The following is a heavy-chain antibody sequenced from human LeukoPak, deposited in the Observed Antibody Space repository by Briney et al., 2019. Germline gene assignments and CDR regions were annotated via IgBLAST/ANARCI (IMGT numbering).Heavy chain of an antibody. Sequence: GGSLRLSCAASGFTFNSYSMNWVRQAPGKGLEWVSSISSSSSYIYYADPVKGRFTISRDNAKNSLYLQMNSLRAEDTAVYYCAGDYGDYGGYYWGQGTLVTVSS. J-gene: IGHJ4*02. CDR2: ISSSSSYI. CDR1: GFTFNSYS. D-gene: IGHD4-17*01. CDR3: AGDYGDYGGYY. V-gene: IGHV3-21*01.